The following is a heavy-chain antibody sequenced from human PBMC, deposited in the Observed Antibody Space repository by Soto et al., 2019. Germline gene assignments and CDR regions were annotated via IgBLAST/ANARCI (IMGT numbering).Heavy chain of an antibody. V-gene: IGHV1-2*04. D-gene: IGHD3-3*01. Sequence: ASVNVSCKASGYTFTVYYMHWVRQAPGQGLEWMGWINPNSGGTNYAQKFQGWVTMTRDTSISTAYMELSRLRSDDTAVYYCARAPSRITIFGVVPPPYGMDVRRHATPVTVPS. CDR3: ARAPSRITIFGVVPPPYGMDV. CDR2: INPNSGGT. J-gene: IGHJ6*02. CDR1: GYTFTVYY.